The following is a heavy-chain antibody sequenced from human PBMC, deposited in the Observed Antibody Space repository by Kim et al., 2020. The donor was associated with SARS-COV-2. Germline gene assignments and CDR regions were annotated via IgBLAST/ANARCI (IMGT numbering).Heavy chain of an antibody. D-gene: IGHD6-19*01. V-gene: IGHV1-2*02. CDR2: INSHNGVT. CDR1: GYTFSGYY. CDR3: ARGGYCSGATCYGRDGMDV. Sequence: ASVKVSCKASGYTFSGYYIHWVRQAPGQGLEWMGWINSHNGVTNYARKFQGRVTMTRDTSIGAAYVELSLLTSGDSAVYYCARGGYCSGATCYGRDGMDVWSQGTTVTVSS. J-gene: IGHJ6*02.